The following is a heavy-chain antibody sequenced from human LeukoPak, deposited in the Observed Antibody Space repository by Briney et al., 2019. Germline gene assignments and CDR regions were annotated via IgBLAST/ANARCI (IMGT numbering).Heavy chain of an antibody. Sequence: PGGSLRLSCAASGFTFSSYAMSWVRQAPGKGLEWVSAISGSGGSTYYADSVKGRFTISRDNSKNALYLQMNSLRAEDTAVYYCAKETYYYDSSGYPARIFDYWGQGTLVTVSS. CDR2: ISGSGGST. V-gene: IGHV3-23*01. CDR1: GFTFSSYA. D-gene: IGHD3-22*01. J-gene: IGHJ4*02. CDR3: AKETYYYDSSGYPARIFDY.